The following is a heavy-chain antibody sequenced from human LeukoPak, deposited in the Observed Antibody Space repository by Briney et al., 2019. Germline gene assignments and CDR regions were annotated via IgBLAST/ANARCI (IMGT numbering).Heavy chain of an antibody. CDR1: GFTFSSYE. CDR2: ISSSGSTI. D-gene: IGHD2-21*01. J-gene: IGHJ4*02. Sequence: PGGSLRLSCAASGFTFSSYEMNWVRQAPGKGLEWVSYISSSGSTIYYADSVKGRFTISRDNAKNSLYLQMNSLRAEDTAVYYCARVPYYYFDYWGQGTLVTVSS. V-gene: IGHV3-48*03. CDR3: ARVPYYYFDY.